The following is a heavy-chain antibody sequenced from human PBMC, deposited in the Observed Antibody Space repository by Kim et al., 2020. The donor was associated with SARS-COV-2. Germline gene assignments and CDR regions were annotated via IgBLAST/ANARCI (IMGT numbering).Heavy chain of an antibody. J-gene: IGHJ4*02. CDR2: YI. V-gene: IGHV3-21*01. Sequence: YIYSADSVKGRFTISRDNAKNSLYLQMNSLGAEDTDVYYCEVRTGDYVDYWGQGTLVTVSS. CDR3: EVRTGDYVDY. D-gene: IGHD1-1*01.